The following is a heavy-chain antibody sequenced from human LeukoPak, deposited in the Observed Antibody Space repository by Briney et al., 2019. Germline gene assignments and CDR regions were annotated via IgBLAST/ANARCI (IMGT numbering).Heavy chain of an antibody. V-gene: IGHV3-23*01. J-gene: IGHJ4*02. D-gene: IGHD3-10*01. CDR1: GFTFSSYA. CDR3: AKALWFGEISDY. Sequence: GGSLRLSCAASGFTFSSYAMSWVRQAPGKRLEWVSAISGSGGSTYYADSVKGRFTISRDNSKNTLYLQMNSLRAEDTAVYYCAKALWFGEISDYWGQGTLVTVSS. CDR2: ISGSGGST.